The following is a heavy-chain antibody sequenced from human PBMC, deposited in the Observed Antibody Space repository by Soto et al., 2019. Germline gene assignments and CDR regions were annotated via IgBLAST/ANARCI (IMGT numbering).Heavy chain of an antibody. CDR2: IRSKAYGGTT. V-gene: IGHV3-49*03. CDR1: GFTFGDYA. J-gene: IGHJ4*02. CDR3: TRGVVSTTIFGVVIMRGWDY. D-gene: IGHD3-3*01. Sequence: PGGSLRLSCTASGFTFGDYAMSWFRQAPGKGLEWVGFIRSKAYGGTTEYAASVKGRFTISRDDSKSIAYLQMNSLKTEDTAAYYCTRGVVSTTIFGVVIMRGWDYWGQGTLVTVSS.